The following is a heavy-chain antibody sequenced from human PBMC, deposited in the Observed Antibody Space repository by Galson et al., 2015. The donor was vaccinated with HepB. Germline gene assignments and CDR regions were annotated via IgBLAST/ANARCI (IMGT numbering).Heavy chain of an antibody. CDR1: GYKFTSYY. D-gene: IGHD5-12*01. V-gene: IGHV1-46*01. J-gene: IGHJ4*02. CDR2: INPSGGST. Sequence: SVKVSCKASGYKFTSYYMHWVRQAPGQGLEWMGIINPSGGSTDYAQKFQGRLTMTRDTSTSTVFMELSSLRSEDTAVYYCAREWGYEHFDYWGQGTLVTVSS. CDR3: AREWGYEHFDY.